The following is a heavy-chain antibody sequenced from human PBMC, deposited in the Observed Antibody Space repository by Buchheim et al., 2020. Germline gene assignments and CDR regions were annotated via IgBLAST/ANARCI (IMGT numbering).Heavy chain of an antibody. CDR1: GFTFSSYE. V-gene: IGHV3-48*03. J-gene: IGHJ4*02. CDR3: AREMATFDY. Sequence: EVQLVESGGGLVQPGGSLRLSCAASGFTFSSYEMNWVRQAPGKGPEWVSYISSGSTIYYADSVKGRFTISRDNAKNSLYLQMNSLRAEDTAVYYCAREMATFDYWGQGTL. CDR2: ISSGSTI. D-gene: IGHD5-24*01.